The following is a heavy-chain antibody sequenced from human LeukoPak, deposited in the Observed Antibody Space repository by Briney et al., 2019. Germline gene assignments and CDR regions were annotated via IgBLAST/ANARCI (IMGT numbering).Heavy chain of an antibody. V-gene: IGHV3-23*01. CDR3: AKGTEGYCSGTICYPFDY. D-gene: IGHD2-15*01. J-gene: IGHJ4*02. CDR1: GFTFSSYA. CDR2: ITGSGSDT. Sequence: GGSLRLSCGASGFTFSSYAMNWVRQVPGKGLEWVSSITGSGSDTYFVDSVKGRFTISRDNSKNTLYLQLNSLRAEDTAVYYCAKGTEGYCSGTICYPFDYWGRGTLVTVSS.